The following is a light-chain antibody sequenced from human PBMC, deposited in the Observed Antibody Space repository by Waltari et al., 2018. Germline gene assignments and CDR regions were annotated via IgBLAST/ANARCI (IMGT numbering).Light chain of an antibody. CDR2: WAS. CDR3: HQYYSTPRT. J-gene: IGKJ1*01. V-gene: IGKV4-1*01. CDR1: QSVLYTSNSKNY. Sequence: DIVMTQSPDSLAVSLGERATINCKSSQSVLYTSNSKNYLAWCQQKPGQPPKLVLYWASTRASGAPERFSGSGSGTDFTLTISSLQAEDVAVYYCHQYYSTPRTFGQGTKVEIK.